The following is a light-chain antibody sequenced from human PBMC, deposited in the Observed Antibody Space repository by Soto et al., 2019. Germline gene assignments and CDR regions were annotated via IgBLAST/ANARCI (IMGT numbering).Light chain of an antibody. CDR1: SSNIGSNS. CDR3: AAWDDSLYGVV. Sequence: QSVLTQPPSASGTPGQRVTISCSGSSSNIGSNSVNWYQQLPGTAPKLLIYTNNQRPSGVPDRFSGSKSGTSASLAISGLQSEDEADYYCAAWDDSLYGVVFGVWTKLTVL. J-gene: IGLJ2*01. V-gene: IGLV1-44*01. CDR2: TNN.